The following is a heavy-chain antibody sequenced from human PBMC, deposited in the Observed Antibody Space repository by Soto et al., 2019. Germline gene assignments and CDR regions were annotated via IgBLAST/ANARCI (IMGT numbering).Heavy chain of an antibody. J-gene: IGHJ4*02. CDR1: GVSISTYY. CDR3: AREGNLGRWLQPLDF. D-gene: IGHD5-12*01. V-gene: IGHV4-59*01. Sequence: SETLSLTCTVTGVSISTYYWSWIRQPPGKRLEWLGYLYFNGNTKYNPSLKSRVSMSVDTSKNQFSLRLISVTAADTAKYFCAREGNLGRWLQPLDFWGQGTLVTVSS. CDR2: LYFNGNT.